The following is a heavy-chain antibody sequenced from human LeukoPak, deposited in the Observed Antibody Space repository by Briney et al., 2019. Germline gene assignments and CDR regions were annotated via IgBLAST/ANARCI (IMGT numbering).Heavy chain of an antibody. J-gene: IGHJ5*02. V-gene: IGHV4-34*01. Sequence: SETLSLTCTVSGGSISRGDYYWSWIRQPPGKGLEWIGEINHSGSTNYNPSLKSRVTISVDTSKNQFSLKLSSVTAADTAVYYCASLPPIAGYSSSLYWFDPWGQGTLVTVSS. CDR3: ASLPPIAGYSSSLYWFDP. CDR1: GGSISRGDYY. CDR2: INHSGST. D-gene: IGHD6-13*01.